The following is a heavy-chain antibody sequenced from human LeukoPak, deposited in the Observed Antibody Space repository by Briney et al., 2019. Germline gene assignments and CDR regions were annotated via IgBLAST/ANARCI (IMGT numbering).Heavy chain of an antibody. V-gene: IGHV3-30*04. D-gene: IGHD2-21*02. Sequence: PGGSLRLSCAASGFTFSSYAMHWVRQAPGKGLEWVAVISYDGSNKCYADSVKGRFTISRDNSKNTLYLQMNSLRAEDTAVYYCARDVGRVVVTAILVYWGQGTLVTVSS. CDR2: ISYDGSNK. J-gene: IGHJ4*02. CDR3: ARDVGRVVVTAILVY. CDR1: GFTFSSYA.